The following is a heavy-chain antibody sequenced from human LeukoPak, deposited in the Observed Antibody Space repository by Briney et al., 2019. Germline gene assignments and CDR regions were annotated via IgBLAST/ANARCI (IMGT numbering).Heavy chain of an antibody. V-gene: IGHV3-48*03. CDR1: GFTFNSYE. Sequence: GGSLRLSCAASGFTFNSYEMNWVRQAPGKGLEWVSYISSTGSTIYYADSVKGRFTISRDNAKNPLYLQMNSLRVEDTAVYYCARELPYYYGSGIGEAWFDPWGQGTLVTVSS. CDR3: ARELPYYYGSGIGEAWFDP. CDR2: ISSTGSTI. J-gene: IGHJ5*02. D-gene: IGHD3-10*01.